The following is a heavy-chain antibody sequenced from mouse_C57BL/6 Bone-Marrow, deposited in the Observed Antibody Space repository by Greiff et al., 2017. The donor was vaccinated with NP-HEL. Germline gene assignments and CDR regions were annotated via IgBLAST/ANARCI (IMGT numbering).Heavy chain of an antibody. CDR2: IWGGGST. V-gene: IGHV2-9*01. J-gene: IGHJ4*01. Sequence: VKLVESGPGLVAPSQRLSITCTVSGFSLTSYGVDWVRQPPGKGLEWLGVIWGGGSTNYNSALMSRLSISKDNSKSQVFLKMNSLQTDDTAMYYCAKRAPRPLYAMDYWGQGTSVTVSS. CDR1: GFSLTSYG. CDR3: AKRAPRPLYAMDY. D-gene: IGHD3-3*01.